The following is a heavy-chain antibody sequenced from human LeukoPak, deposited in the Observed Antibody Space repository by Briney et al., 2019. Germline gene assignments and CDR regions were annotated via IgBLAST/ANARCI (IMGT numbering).Heavy chain of an antibody. J-gene: IGHJ4*02. Sequence: PSETLPLTCTVSGYSISSGYYWGWIRQPPGKGLEWIGSIYHSGSTYYNPSLKSRVTISVDTSKNQFSLKLSSVTAADTAVYYCAREARERWLQFHWAVVFDYWGQGTLVTVSS. V-gene: IGHV4-38-2*02. CDR1: GYSISSGYY. D-gene: IGHD5-24*01. CDR3: AREARERWLQFHWAVVFDY. CDR2: IYHSGST.